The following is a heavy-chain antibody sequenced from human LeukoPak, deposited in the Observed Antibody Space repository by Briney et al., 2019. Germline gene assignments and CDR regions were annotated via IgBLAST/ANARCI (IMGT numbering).Heavy chain of an antibody. CDR1: GFTFGNSW. CDR2: INSDGSST. J-gene: IGHJ4*02. CDR3: ARVGEGNDFWSGYYEGFDY. V-gene: IGHV3-74*01. D-gene: IGHD3-3*01. Sequence: GGSLRLSCAASGFTFGNSWVHWVRQAPGKGLVWVSRINSDGSSTSYADSVKGRFTISRDNAKNTLYLQMNSLRAEDTAVYYCARVGEGNDFWSGYYEGFDYWGQGTLVTVSS.